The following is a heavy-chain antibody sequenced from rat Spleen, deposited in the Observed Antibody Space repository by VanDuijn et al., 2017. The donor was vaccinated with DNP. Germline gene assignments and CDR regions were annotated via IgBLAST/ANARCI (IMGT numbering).Heavy chain of an antibody. CDR1: GYSITSNY. D-gene: IGHD3-1*01. Sequence: EVQLQESGPGLVKPSQSLSLTCSVTGYSITSNYWGWIRKFPGNKMEWMAYISYSGITGFNPSLKSRISITRDTSKNQFFLQLNSVTTEDTAIYYCARFGPDLDYWGQGVMVTVSS. CDR3: ARFGPDLDY. CDR2: ISYSGIT. V-gene: IGHV3-1*01. J-gene: IGHJ2*01.